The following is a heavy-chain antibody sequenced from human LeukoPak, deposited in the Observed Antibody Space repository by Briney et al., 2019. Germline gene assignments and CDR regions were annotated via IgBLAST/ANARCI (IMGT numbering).Heavy chain of an antibody. D-gene: IGHD2-15*01. CDR3: CSGSRLYCSGGSCPNWFDP. CDR1: GGSISSYY. J-gene: IGHJ5*02. CDR2: IYYSGST. V-gene: IGHV4-59*01. Sequence: SETLSLTCTVSGGSISSYYWSWIRQPPGKGLEWIGYIYYSGSTNYNPSLKSRVTISVDTSKNQFSLKLSSVTAEDTAVYYCCSGSRLYCSGGSCPNWFDPWGQGTLVTVSS.